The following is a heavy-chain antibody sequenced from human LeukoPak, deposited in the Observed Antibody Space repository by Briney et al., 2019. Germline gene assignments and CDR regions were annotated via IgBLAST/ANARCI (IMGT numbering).Heavy chain of an antibody. CDR3: AREMRLYCSSTSCYAGGLDY. Sequence: PGGSLRLSCAASGFTFSSYDMHWVRQAPGKGLEWVAVIWYDGSNKYYADSVKGRFTISRDNSKNTLYLQMNSLRAEDTAVYYCAREMRLYCSSTSCYAGGLDYWGQGTLVTVSS. D-gene: IGHD2-2*01. J-gene: IGHJ4*02. V-gene: IGHV3-33*08. CDR2: IWYDGSNK. CDR1: GFTFSSYD.